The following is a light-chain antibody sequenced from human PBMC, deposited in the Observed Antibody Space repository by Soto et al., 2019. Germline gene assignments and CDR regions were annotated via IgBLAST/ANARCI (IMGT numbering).Light chain of an antibody. CDR2: DAF. CDR3: QQYDDLPYT. CDR1: QNIKNY. J-gene: IGKJ2*01. Sequence: DLRMTQSPSSLSASVGDRVTITCQASQNIKNYLNWYQQKPGKAPKLLIYDAFNLKTGVPSRFSGRGSGTDFTFTISSLQPEDIATYYCQQYDDLPYTFGQGTKLEIK. V-gene: IGKV1-33*01.